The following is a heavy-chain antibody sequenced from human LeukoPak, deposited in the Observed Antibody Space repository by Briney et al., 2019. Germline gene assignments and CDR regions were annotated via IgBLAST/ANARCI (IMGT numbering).Heavy chain of an antibody. CDR1: GGSISSYY. Sequence: SETLSLTCTVSGGSISSYYWSRIRQPPGKGLEWIGYIYYSGSTNYNPSLKSRVTISVDTSKNQFSLKLSSVTAADTAVYYCARAVGASFDYWGQGTLVTVSS. D-gene: IGHD1-26*01. CDR3: ARAVGASFDY. J-gene: IGHJ4*02. V-gene: IGHV4-59*01. CDR2: IYYSGST.